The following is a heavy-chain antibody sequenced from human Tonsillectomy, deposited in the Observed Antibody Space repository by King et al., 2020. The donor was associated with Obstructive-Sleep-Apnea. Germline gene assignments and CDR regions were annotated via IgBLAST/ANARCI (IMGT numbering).Heavy chain of an antibody. CDR2: INPKSGDT. J-gene: IGHJ4*02. CDR3: ARAYSSGWYYMVY. V-gene: IGHV1-2*07. CDR1: GYTFSDYF. Sequence: QLVQSGAEVKKSGASVKVSCKASGYTFSDYFLHWVRQAPGQGLEWMGWINPKSGDTFYAHKFQGRVTMTRDTSITTAYMELGRLRSDDTAIYYCARAYSSGWYYMVYWGQGTLVTVSS. D-gene: IGHD6-19*01.